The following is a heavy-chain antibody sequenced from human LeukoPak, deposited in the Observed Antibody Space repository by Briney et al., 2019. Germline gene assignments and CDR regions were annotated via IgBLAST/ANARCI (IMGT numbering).Heavy chain of an antibody. V-gene: IGHV3-23*01. CDR3: AKDLPSLLWFGESDY. CDR1: GGSISSYY. J-gene: IGHJ4*02. D-gene: IGHD3-10*01. CDR2: ISGGTGGT. Sequence: ETLSLTCTVSGGSISSYYWSWIRQPPGKGLEWVATISGGTGGTHYADSVRGRFTISRDNSKNTLYLQMNSLRAEDTAVYYCAKDLPSLLWFGESDYWGQGTLVTVSS.